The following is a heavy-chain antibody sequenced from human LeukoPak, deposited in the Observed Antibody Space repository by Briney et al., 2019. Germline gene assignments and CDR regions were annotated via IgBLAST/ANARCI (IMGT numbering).Heavy chain of an antibody. CDR3: AREHKDYDGDGYYHGY. D-gene: IGHD2-21*02. V-gene: IGHV4-4*07. J-gene: IGHJ4*02. Sequence: SETLSLTCTVSGGSISNYYWSWILQPAGKGLEWIGRIYAGGNTDHNPSLKSRVTMSVDSSKNQFSLRLRSVTAADTAVYYCAREHKDYDGDGYYHGYWGQGTLVTVSS. CDR2: IYAGGNT. CDR1: GGSISNYY.